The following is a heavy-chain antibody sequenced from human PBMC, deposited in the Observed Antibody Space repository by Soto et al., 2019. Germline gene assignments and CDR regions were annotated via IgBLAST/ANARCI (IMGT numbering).Heavy chain of an antibody. V-gene: IGHV4-4*07. J-gene: IGHJ4*02. D-gene: IGHD2-21*01. CDR2: IYNSGTT. Sequence: SETLSLTXSVFGGSISSYYWSWIRQPAGKGLEWIGRIYNSGTTNYNPSLESRVTMSVDPSKNQISLKLSSATAADTAIYYCARGPYCGDECYFAYWGQGTLVTVSS. CDR1: GGSISSYY. CDR3: ARGPYCGDECYFAY.